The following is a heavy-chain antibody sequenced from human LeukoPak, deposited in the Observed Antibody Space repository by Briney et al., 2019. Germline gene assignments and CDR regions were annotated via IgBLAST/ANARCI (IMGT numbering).Heavy chain of an antibody. D-gene: IGHD3-10*01. CDR3: ARGIVTMVRGANH. V-gene: IGHV4-34*01. Sequence: SETLSLTCAVYGGSFSGYYWSWLSEPPGKGVEGSGEINHGGSTNYNTSLRRGGTISEDTRKNQCSLTLGAVATADTAVYYCARGIVTMVRGANHWGQGTLVTVSS. CDR1: GGSFSGYY. J-gene: IGHJ4*02. CDR2: INHGGST.